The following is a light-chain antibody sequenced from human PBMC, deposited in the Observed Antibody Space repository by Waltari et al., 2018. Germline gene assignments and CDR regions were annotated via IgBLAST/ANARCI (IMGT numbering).Light chain of an antibody. CDR1: QTVFYSSNNKDY. J-gene: IGKJ1*01. V-gene: IGKV4-1*01. CDR2: WAS. CDR3: LQYFGAPWT. Sequence: DIVMTQSPDSLAVSLGERATINCKSSQTVFYSSNNKDYLAWYQQKSGQSPKLRIYWASTRESGVPDRFSGSGSGTDFTLTISSLQAEDVAVYYCLQYFGAPWTFGQGTKVEIK.